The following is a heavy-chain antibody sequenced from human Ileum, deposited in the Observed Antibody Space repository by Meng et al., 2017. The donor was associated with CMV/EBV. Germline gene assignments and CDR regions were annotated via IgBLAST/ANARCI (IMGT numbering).Heavy chain of an antibody. Sequence: SVKVSCKASGDTFSSYAISWVRQAPGQGLEWMGGIIPIFGTANYAQKFQGRVTITTDESTSTAYMELSSLRSEDTAVYYCARAKITIFGVVIRNNYYYYGMDVWGQGTTVTVSS. CDR2: IIPIFGTA. V-gene: IGHV1-69*05. D-gene: IGHD3-3*01. CDR1: GDTFSSYA. CDR3: ARAKITIFGVVIRNNYYYYGMDV. J-gene: IGHJ6*02.